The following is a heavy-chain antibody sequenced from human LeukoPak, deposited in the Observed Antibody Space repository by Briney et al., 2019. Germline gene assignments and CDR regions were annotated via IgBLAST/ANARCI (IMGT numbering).Heavy chain of an antibody. CDR1: GFTFSSYG. CDR2: ISYDGSNK. Sequence: PGGSLRLSCAASGFTFSSYGMHWVRQAPGKGLEWVAVISYDGSNKYYADSVKGRFTISRDNSKNTLYLQMNSLRAEDTAVYYCAKGGYGSGSSYHYWGQGTLVTVSS. CDR3: AKGGYGSGSSYHY. D-gene: IGHD3-10*01. J-gene: IGHJ4*02. V-gene: IGHV3-30*18.